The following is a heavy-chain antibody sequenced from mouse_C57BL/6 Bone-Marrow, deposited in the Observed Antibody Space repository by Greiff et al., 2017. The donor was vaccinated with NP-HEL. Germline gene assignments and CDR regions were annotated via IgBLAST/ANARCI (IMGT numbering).Heavy chain of an antibody. CDR3: ARRGYYGNLYAMDD. Sequence: VQLQQSGAELMKPGASVKLSCKATGYTFTGYWIEWVKQRPGHGLEWIGEILPGSGSTNYTEKFKGKATFTADTSSNTAYMQLSSLTTEDSAIYYCARRGYYGNLYAMDDWGQGTSVTVSS. CDR1: GYTFTGYW. J-gene: IGHJ4*01. D-gene: IGHD2-1*01. CDR2: ILPGSGST. V-gene: IGHV1-9*01.